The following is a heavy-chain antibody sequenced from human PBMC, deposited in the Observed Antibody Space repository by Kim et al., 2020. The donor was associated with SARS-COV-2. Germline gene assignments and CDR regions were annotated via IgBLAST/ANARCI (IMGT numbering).Heavy chain of an antibody. J-gene: IGHJ4*02. Sequence: TNYAQKLQGRVTMTTDTSTSTVYMELRSLRSDDTAVYYCARDRAEGATDYWGQGTLVTVSS. V-gene: IGHV1-18*01. D-gene: IGHD1-26*01. CDR3: ARDRAEGATDY. CDR2: T.